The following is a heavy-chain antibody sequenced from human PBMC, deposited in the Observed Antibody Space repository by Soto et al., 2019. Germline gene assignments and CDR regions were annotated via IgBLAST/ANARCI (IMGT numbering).Heavy chain of an antibody. CDR2: ISSSSFTI. Sequence: GGSLRLSCAASGFRFSDYSMNWVRQAPGRGLEWVSYISSSSFTIHYADSVEGRFAISRDNAKNSLYLQMNSLRVEDTAVYYCARDYNDCWSGHFDYWGQGTLATVSS. D-gene: IGHD3-3*01. CDR3: ARDYNDCWSGHFDY. J-gene: IGHJ4*02. V-gene: IGHV3-48*01. CDR1: GFRFSDYS.